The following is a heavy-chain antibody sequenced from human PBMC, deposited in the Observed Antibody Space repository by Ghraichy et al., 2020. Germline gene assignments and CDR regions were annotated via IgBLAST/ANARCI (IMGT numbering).Heavy chain of an antibody. D-gene: IGHD6-19*01. CDR1: GFTFSSYW. V-gene: IGHV3-74*01. CDR3: ANNPAYSSGWYPY. CDR2: INSDGSST. Sequence: GGSLRLSCAASGFTFSSYWMHWVRQAPGKGLVWVSRINSDGSSTSYADSVKGRFTISRDNAKNTLYLQMNSLRAEDTAVYYCANNPAYSSGWYPYWGQGTLVTVSS. J-gene: IGHJ4*02.